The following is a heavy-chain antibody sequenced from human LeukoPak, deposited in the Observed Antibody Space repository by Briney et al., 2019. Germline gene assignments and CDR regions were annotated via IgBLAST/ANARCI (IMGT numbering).Heavy chain of an antibody. Sequence: PSETLSLTCAVYGGSFSGYYWSWIRQPPGKGLEWIGEINHSGSTNYNPSLKSRVTISVDTSKNQFSLKLSSVTAADTAVYYCAGGTYCSGGSCYSRHDYWGQGTLVTVSS. CDR2: INHSGST. V-gene: IGHV4-34*01. CDR3: AGGTYCSGGSCYSRHDY. CDR1: GGSFSGYY. J-gene: IGHJ4*02. D-gene: IGHD2-15*01.